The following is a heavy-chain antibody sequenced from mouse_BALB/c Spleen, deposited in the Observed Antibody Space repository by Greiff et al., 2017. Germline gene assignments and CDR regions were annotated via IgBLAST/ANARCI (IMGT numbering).Heavy chain of an antibody. D-gene: IGHD2-14*01. V-gene: IGHV5-2*01. J-gene: IGHJ4*01. CDR3: ASHRYDGPMDY. CDR2: INSDGGST. CDR1: EYEFPSHD. Sequence: DVMLVESGGGLVQPGESLKLSCESNEYEFPSHDMSWVRKTPEKRLELVALINSDGGSTYYPDTMERRFIISRDNTKKTLYLQMSSLRSEDTALYYCASHRYDGPMDYWGQGTSVTVSS.